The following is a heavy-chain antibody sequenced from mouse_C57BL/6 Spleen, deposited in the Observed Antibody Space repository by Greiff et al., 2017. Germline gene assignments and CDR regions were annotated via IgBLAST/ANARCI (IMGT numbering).Heavy chain of an antibody. CDR1: GYSFTDYN. J-gene: IGHJ4*01. CDR2: INPNYGTT. V-gene: IGHV1-39*01. Sequence: VQLQQSGPELVKPGASVKISCKASGYSFTDYNMNWVKQSNGKSLEWIGVINPNYGTTSYNLKFKGKATLTVDQSSSTAYMQLNSLTSEDSAVYYCASITTVVAKDAMDYWGQGTSVTVSS. CDR3: ASITTVVAKDAMDY. D-gene: IGHD1-1*01.